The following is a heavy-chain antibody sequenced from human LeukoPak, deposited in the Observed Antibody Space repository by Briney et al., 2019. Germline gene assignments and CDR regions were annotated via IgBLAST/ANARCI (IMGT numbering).Heavy chain of an antibody. CDR3: VNQELR. CDR1: GFTFSDYA. J-gene: IGHJ4*02. V-gene: IGHV3-64D*09. Sequence: GGSLRLSCSASGFTFSDYAMHWVRQVPGKGLEYVSAISSNGGTTDSADSVKGRFTISRDNSKNTLYLQMSSLRAEDTAVYYCVNQELRWGQGTLVTVSS. CDR2: ISSNGGTT. D-gene: IGHD6-13*01.